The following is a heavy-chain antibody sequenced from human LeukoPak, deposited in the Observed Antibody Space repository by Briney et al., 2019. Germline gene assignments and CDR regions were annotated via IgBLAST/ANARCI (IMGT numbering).Heavy chain of an antibody. V-gene: IGHV1-18*01. Sequence: ASVKVSCKASGYTFTSYGISWVRQAAGQGLEWMGWISAYNGNTNYAQKLRGRVTMTTDTSTSTAYMELRSLRSDDTAVYYCARDASICSGGSCFFLYYYDSSGYYLNDYWGQGTLVTVSS. CDR1: GYTFTSYG. D-gene: IGHD3-22*01. CDR2: ISAYNGNT. CDR3: ARDASICSGGSCFFLYYYDSSGYYLNDY. J-gene: IGHJ4*02.